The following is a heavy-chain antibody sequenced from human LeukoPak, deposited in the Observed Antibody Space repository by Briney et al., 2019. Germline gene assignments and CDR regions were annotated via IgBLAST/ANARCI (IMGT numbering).Heavy chain of an antibody. J-gene: IGHJ4*01. D-gene: IGHD6-13*01. CDR3: ARDGTAAGLYFDL. CDR1: GFIFGDYW. Sequence: PGGSLRLSCGVSGFIFGDYWMNWVRQAPGKGLEWVASIKQDGGEKSYVDSVKGRFTISRDNAKNSLYLQMSSLRAEDTAVYYCARDGTAAGLYFDLWGQGTPVTVSS. CDR2: IKQDGGEK. V-gene: IGHV3-7*01.